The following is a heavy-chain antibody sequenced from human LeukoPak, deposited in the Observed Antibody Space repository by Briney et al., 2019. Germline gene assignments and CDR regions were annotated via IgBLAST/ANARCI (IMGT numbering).Heavy chain of an antibody. Sequence: PGGSLRLSCAVSGFTFSSYGMHWVRQAPGKGLEWVAFIRYDGSNKYYADSVKGRCTISRDNSKNTLYLQMNSLRAEDTAVYYCAKDPKTTVVTIYYFDYWGQGTLVTVSS. CDR2: IRYDGSNK. D-gene: IGHD4-23*01. J-gene: IGHJ4*02. V-gene: IGHV3-30*02. CDR3: AKDPKTTVVTIYYFDY. CDR1: GFTFSSYG.